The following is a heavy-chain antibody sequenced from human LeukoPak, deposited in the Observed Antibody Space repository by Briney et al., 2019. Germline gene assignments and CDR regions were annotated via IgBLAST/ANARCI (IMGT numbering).Heavy chain of an antibody. Sequence: GGSLRLSCAASGFTFSSYAMFWVRQAPGKGLEWVTIISKDGSDTFYADSVRGRFTISRDNSKNMLYLQLNSLRAEDTAVYYCARSSGSYYGPFDYWGQGTLVTVSS. CDR1: GFTFSSYA. J-gene: IGHJ4*02. D-gene: IGHD1-26*01. V-gene: IGHV3-30-3*01. CDR3: ARSSGSYYGPFDY. CDR2: ISKDGSDT.